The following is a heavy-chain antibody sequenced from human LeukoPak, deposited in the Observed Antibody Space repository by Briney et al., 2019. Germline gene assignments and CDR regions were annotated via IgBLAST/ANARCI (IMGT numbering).Heavy chain of an antibody. Sequence: GGSLRLSCAASGFTFDDYAMHWVRQAPGKGLEWVSGISWNSGSIGFADSVKGRFTTSRDNAKNSLYLQMNSLRAEDTAVYYCARRYSNTNHFDYWGQGTLVTVSS. CDR1: GFTFDDYA. V-gene: IGHV3-9*01. J-gene: IGHJ4*02. D-gene: IGHD2-2*01. CDR3: ARRYSNTNHFDY. CDR2: ISWNSGSI.